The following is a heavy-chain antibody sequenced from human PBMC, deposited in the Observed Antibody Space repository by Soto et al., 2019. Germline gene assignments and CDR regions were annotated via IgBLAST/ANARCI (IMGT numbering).Heavy chain of an antibody. CDR2: IIPIFGTT. Sequence: HVQLVQSGAEVKKPGPSVQVSCKASGGTLNTYARTWVRQSPGQGLEWMGGIIPIFGTTIYAQNNQERVTITADESTSTVYMELRSLKSEDTAVYYCARAVISAPYFYYGMAVWGHGTTVTVSS. CDR3: ARAVISAPYFYYGMAV. CDR1: GGTLNTYA. V-gene: IGHV1-69*01. D-gene: IGHD3-10*01. J-gene: IGHJ6*02.